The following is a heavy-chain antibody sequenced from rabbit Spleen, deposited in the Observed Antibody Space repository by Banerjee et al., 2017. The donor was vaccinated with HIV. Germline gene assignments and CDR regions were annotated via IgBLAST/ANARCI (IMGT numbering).Heavy chain of an antibody. J-gene: IGHJ4*01. Sequence: QEQLVESRGGLVKPEGSLKLSCTASGFSFSNKAVMCWVRQAPGKGLEWIACINAVTGKAVYASWAKGRFTFSKTSSTTVTLQMTSLTAADTATYFCARDLVAVIGWNFNLWGPGTLVTVS. CDR3: ARDLVAVIGWNFNL. CDR2: INAVTGKA. V-gene: IGHV1S45*01. CDR1: GFSFSNKAV. D-gene: IGHD1-1*01.